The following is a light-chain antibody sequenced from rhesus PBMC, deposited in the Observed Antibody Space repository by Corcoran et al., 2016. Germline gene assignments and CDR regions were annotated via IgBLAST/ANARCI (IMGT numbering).Light chain of an antibody. J-gene: IGKJ4*01. CDR2: GAS. CDR1: QSVSRN. V-gene: IGKV3-42*03. Sequence: EIVMTQSPATLSLSPGERATLSCRASQSVSRNLAWYQQKPGQAPRLLIYGASSRATGIPDRFSGGGSGTEFTLTISRLEPEDFAVYYCQQYSNWPLTFGGGTKVEIK. CDR3: QQYSNWPLT.